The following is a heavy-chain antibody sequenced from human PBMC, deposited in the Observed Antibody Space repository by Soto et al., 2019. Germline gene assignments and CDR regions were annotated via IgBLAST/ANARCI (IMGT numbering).Heavy chain of an antibody. Sequence: PGGSLRLSCAASGFTFSSYAMHWVRQAPGKGLEWVAVISYDGSNKYYADSVKGRFTISRDNSKNTLYLQMNSLRAEDTAVYYCARGLAYYYDSSGYSAFSYWGQGTLVTVSS. J-gene: IGHJ4*02. CDR2: ISYDGSNK. CDR3: ARGLAYYYDSSGYSAFSY. CDR1: GFTFSSYA. V-gene: IGHV3-30-3*01. D-gene: IGHD3-22*01.